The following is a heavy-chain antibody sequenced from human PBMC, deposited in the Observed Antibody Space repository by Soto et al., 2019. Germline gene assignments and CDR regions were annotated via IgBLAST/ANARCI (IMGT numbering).Heavy chain of an antibody. CDR3: VRDGTKTLRDWFDP. Sequence: SETLSLTCTVSGASISGFYWSWIRKSAGKGPEWIGRIYATGTTDYNLSLKSRVMMSVDTSKKQFSLKLRSVTAADTAVYYCVRDGTKTLRDWFDPWGQGISVTVSS. V-gene: IGHV4-4*07. CDR2: IYATGTT. D-gene: IGHD1-1*01. CDR1: GASISGFY. J-gene: IGHJ5*02.